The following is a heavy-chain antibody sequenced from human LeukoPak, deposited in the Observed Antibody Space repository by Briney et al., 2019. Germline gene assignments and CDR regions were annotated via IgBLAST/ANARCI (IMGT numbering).Heavy chain of an antibody. CDR3: ARPIAVAGTSDAFDI. CDR2: ISGSGGST. V-gene: IGHV3-23*01. Sequence: PGGSLRLSCAASGFTFSSYTMSWVRQAPGKGLEWVSAISGSGGSTYYADSVKGRFTISRDNSKNTLYLQMNSLRAEDTAVYYCARPIAVAGTSDAFDIWGQGTMVTVSS. D-gene: IGHD6-19*01. CDR1: GFTFSSYT. J-gene: IGHJ3*02.